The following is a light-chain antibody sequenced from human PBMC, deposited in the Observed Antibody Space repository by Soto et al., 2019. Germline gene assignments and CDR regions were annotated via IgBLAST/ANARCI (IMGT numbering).Light chain of an antibody. CDR2: KAS. CDR3: QHYNSYSEA. J-gene: IGKJ1*01. V-gene: IGKV1-5*03. Sequence: DIQMTQSPSTLSGSVGDRVTITCRASQTISSWLAWYQQKPGKAPKLLIYKASTLKSGVPSRLSGSGSGTEFTLTISSLQPDDFATYYCQHYNSYSEAVGQGTTVDIX. CDR1: QTISSW.